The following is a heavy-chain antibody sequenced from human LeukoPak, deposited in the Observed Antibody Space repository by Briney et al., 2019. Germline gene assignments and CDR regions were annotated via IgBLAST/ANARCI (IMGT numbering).Heavy chain of an antibody. CDR2: ISAYNGYT. J-gene: IGHJ1*01. V-gene: IGHV1-18*01. D-gene: IGHD4-11*01. CDR1: GGTFSSYA. CDR3: ARDKAVTTERTQYFHH. Sequence: ASVKVSCKASGGTFSSYAISWVRQAPGQGLEWMGWISAYNGYTNYAQKFQFRVTMTTDTSTSTAYMELRGLTSDDTAVYHCARDKAVTTERTQYFHHWGQGTLVTVSS.